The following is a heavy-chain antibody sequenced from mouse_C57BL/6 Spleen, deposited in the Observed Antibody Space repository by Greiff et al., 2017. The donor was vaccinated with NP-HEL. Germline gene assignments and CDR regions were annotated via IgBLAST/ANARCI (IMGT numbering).Heavy chain of an antibody. Sequence: QVQLKQSGPELVKPGASVKISCKASGYTFTDYYINWVKQRPGQGLEWIGWIFPGSGSTYYNEKFKGKATLTVDKSSSTAYMLLSSLTSEDSAVYFCARGDYGSTHGYFDVWGTGTTVTVSS. D-gene: IGHD1-1*01. V-gene: IGHV1-75*01. CDR3: ARGDYGSTHGYFDV. J-gene: IGHJ1*03. CDR2: IFPGSGST. CDR1: GYTFTDYY.